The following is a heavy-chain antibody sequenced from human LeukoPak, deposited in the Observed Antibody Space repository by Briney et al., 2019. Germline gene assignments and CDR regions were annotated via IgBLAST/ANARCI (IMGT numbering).Heavy chain of an antibody. D-gene: IGHD2-8*01. J-gene: IGHJ5*02. Sequence: PSETLSLTCAVYGGSFSGYYGSWIRQPPGKGLEWIGEINHSGSTNYNPSLKSRVTISVDTSKNQFSLKLSSVTAADTAVYYCARGWCDDAARWFDPRGQGTLVTVSS. CDR1: GGSFSGYY. CDR2: INHSGST. CDR3: ARGWCDDAARWFDP. V-gene: IGHV4-34*01.